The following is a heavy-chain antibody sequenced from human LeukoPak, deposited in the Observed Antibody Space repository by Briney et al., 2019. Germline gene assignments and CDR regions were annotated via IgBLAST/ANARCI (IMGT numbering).Heavy chain of an antibody. CDR1: GFIFSTYK. J-gene: IGHJ4*02. V-gene: IGHV3-48*02. CDR3: ARDWRFGELFPAY. Sequence: PGGSLRLSCTASGFIFSTYKMTWVRQAPGKGLEWVSYISTSGTTTYYADSVKGRFTISRDSAKNSLYLQMNSLRDEDTAVYYCARDWRFGELFPAYWGQGTLVTVSS. CDR2: ISTSGTTT. D-gene: IGHD3-10*01.